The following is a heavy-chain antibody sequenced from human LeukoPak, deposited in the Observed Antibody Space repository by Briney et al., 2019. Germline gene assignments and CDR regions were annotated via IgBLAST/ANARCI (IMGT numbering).Heavy chain of an antibody. J-gene: IGHJ4*02. V-gene: IGHV4-30-4*01. CDR1: GGSISSGDYY. D-gene: IGHD3-10*01. Sequence: SQTLSLTCTVSGGSISSGDYYWSWIRQPPGKGLEWIGYIYYSGSIYYNPSLKSRVTISVDTSKNQFSLKLSSVTAADTAVYYCASVDYYGSGSYFDYWGQGTLVTVSS. CDR3: ASVDYYGSGSYFDY. CDR2: IYYSGSI.